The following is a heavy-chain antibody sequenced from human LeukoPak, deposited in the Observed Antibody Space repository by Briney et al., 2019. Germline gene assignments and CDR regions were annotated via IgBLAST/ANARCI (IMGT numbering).Heavy chain of an antibody. CDR3: ARGRMWIQLWLPTPPLNWFDP. V-gene: IGHV4-34*01. Sequence: SETLSLTCAVYGGSFSGYYWSWIRQPPGKGLEWIGEINHSGSTNYNPSLKSRVTISVDTSKNQFSLKLSSVTAADTAVYYCARGRMWIQLWLPTPPLNWFDPWGQGTLVTVSS. CDR2: INHSGST. D-gene: IGHD5-18*01. J-gene: IGHJ5*02. CDR1: GGSFSGYY.